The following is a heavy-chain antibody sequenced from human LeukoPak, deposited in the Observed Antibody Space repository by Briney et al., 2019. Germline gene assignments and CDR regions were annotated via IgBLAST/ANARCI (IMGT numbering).Heavy chain of an antibody. V-gene: IGHV3-74*01. Sequence: PGGSLRLSCAASGFTFSSYWMSWVRQAPGKGLLWVSRIDTDETRTNYADSVKGRFTISRDNAKNTLYLQMDSLRAEDTAVYYCARAVPSRQAIDYWGQGTLVTVSS. J-gene: IGHJ4*02. CDR1: GFTFSSYW. CDR3: ARAVPSRQAIDY. CDR2: IDTDETRT.